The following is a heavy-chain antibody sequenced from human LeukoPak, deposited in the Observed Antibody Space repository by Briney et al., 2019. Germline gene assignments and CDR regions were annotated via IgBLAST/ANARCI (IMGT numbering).Heavy chain of an antibody. D-gene: IGHD4-17*01. V-gene: IGHV3-74*01. J-gene: IGHJ4*02. CDR3: ARGGYGAHMG. Sequence: GEYLKISCKGSGYSFRSFWMHWVRQVPGMGLVWVSGINSDGTTTGYADSVKGRFTISRDNAKNTVSLQMSSLRAEDTALYYCARGGYGAHMGWGQGTLVTVSS. CDR2: INSDGTTT. CDR1: GYSFRSFW.